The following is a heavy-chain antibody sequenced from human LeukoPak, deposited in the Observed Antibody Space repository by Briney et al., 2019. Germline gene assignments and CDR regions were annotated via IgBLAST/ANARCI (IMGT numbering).Heavy chain of an antibody. Sequence: GGSLRLSCAASGFTVSSNYMSWVRQAPGRGLEWVSSTSGNGANTYYADSVKGRFTISRDNSNNTLYLQMNSLRAEDTAVYYCAKDGISSGYHFDYWGQGTLVTVSS. V-gene: IGHV3-23*01. CDR3: AKDGISSGYHFDY. D-gene: IGHD3-22*01. CDR1: GFTVSSNY. J-gene: IGHJ4*02. CDR2: TSGNGANT.